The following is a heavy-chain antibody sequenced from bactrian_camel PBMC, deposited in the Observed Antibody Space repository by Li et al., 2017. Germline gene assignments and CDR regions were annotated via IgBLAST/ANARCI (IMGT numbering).Heavy chain of an antibody. Sequence: HVQLVESGGGLVQPGGSLRLPCVTSGFTFTSYYMCWVRQAPGKGLEWVASAYSDGADTYYADSVKGRFTISRDNAKNTVYLHMNSLKSEDTAMYYCVTNLGRCPDHRLWIGRYEYWGQGTQ. J-gene: IGHJ4*01. D-gene: IGHD5*01. CDR3: VTNLGRCPDHRLWIGRYEY. CDR2: AYSDGADT. V-gene: IGHV3S5*01. CDR1: GFTFTSYY.